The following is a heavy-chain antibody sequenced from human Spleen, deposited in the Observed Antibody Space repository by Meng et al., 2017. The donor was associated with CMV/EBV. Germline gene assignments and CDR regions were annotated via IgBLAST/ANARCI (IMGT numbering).Heavy chain of an antibody. D-gene: IGHD2-15*01. CDR3: ARDRGYCGGNSCYSFNWFDS. CDR1: FTGYY. Sequence: FTGYYIPWVRQAPGQGLEWMGRINPNSGGTDYAQRFQGMVTLTRDTSVSTVYMELNGLRSDDTAVYYCARDRGYCGGNSCYSFNWFDSWGQGTLVTVSS. J-gene: IGHJ5*01. V-gene: IGHV1-2*06. CDR2: INPNSGGT.